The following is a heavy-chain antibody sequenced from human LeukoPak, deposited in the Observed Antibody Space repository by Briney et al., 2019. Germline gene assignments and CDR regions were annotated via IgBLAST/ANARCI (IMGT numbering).Heavy chain of an antibody. Sequence: SETLSLTCTVSGGSISSYYWSWFRQPAGEGLEWIGRIYPSGSTNYNPPLQSRVTMSVDTSKNQFSLKLSSVTAADTAEYYWVRERDSDFDYWGQGTLVTVSS. D-gene: IGHD2-21*01. CDR1: GGSISSYY. V-gene: IGHV4-4*07. CDR3: VRERDSDFDY. CDR2: IYPSGST. J-gene: IGHJ4*02.